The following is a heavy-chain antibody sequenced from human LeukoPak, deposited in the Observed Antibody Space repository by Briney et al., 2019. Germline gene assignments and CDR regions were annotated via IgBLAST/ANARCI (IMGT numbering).Heavy chain of an antibody. CDR1: GFTFSTYA. CDR2: ISYDGSNK. D-gene: IGHD6-13*01. J-gene: IGHJ4*02. CDR3: ARAAEQPDRYYFDY. V-gene: IGHV3-30*04. Sequence: GRSLRLSCAASGFTFSTYAMHWVRQAPGKGLEWVAVISYDGSNKYYADSVKGRFTISRDNSKNTLYLQMNSLRAEDTAVYYCARAAEQPDRYYFDYWGQGTLVTVSS.